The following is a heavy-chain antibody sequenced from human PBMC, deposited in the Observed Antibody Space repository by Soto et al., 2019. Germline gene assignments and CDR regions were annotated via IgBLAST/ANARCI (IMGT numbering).Heavy chain of an antibody. CDR2: IGTAGDP. CDR1: GFTFSSYD. V-gene: IGHV3-13*05. Sequence: GGSLRLSCAASGFTFSSYDMHWVRQATGKGLECVSAIGTAGDPYYPGSVKGRFTISRENAKNSLYLQMNSLRAGDTAVYYCARGIYSSSIYYCYGMDVWGQGTTVTVSS. J-gene: IGHJ6*02. CDR3: ARGIYSSSIYYCYGMDV. D-gene: IGHD6-13*01.